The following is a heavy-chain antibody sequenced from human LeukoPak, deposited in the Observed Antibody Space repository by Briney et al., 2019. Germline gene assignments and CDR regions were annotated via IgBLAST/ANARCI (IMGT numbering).Heavy chain of an antibody. J-gene: IGHJ4*02. CDR3: ASSREAVAGNYYFDY. D-gene: IGHD6-19*01. CDR2: IYTSGST. CDR1: GGSISSYY. Sequence: SETLSLTCTVSGGSISSYYWSWIRQPAGKGLEWIGRIYTSGSTNYNPSLKSRVTMSVDTSKNQFSLQLNSVTPEDTAVYYCASSREAVAGNYYFDYWGQGTLVTVSS. V-gene: IGHV4-4*07.